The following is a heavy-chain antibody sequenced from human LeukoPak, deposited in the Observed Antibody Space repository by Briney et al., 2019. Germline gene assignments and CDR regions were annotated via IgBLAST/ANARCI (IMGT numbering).Heavy chain of an antibody. V-gene: IGHV3-43*02. J-gene: IGHJ5*02. Sequence: GGSLRLSCAASGFTFDDYAMHWVRQAPGKGLEWVSLISGDGGSTYYADSVKGRFTISRDNAKNSLYLQMNSLRAEDTAVYYCARDRAYYDSSGYYPNWFDPWGQGTLVTVSS. CDR3: ARDRAYYDSSGYYPNWFDP. CDR1: GFTFDDYA. D-gene: IGHD3-22*01. CDR2: ISGDGGST.